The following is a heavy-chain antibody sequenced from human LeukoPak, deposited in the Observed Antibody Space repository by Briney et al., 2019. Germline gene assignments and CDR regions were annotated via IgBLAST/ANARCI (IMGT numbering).Heavy chain of an antibody. J-gene: IGHJ4*02. CDR1: GFTFSSYS. V-gene: IGHV3-21*01. D-gene: IGHD3-22*01. CDR2: ISSSSSYI. CDR3: AKGDSSGYYCSFDY. Sequence: GGSLRLSCAASGFTFSSYSMNWVRQAPGKGLEWVSSISSSSSYIYYADSVKGRFTISRDNAKNSLYLQMNSLRAEDTAVYYCAKGDSSGYYCSFDYWGQGTLVTVSS.